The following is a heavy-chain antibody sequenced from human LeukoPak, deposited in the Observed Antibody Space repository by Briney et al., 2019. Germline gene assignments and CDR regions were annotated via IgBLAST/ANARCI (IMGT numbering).Heavy chain of an antibody. CDR2: ISAYNGNT. J-gene: IGHJ4*02. Sequence: ASVKVSCKASGYTFTSYGISWVRQAPGQGLEWMGWISAYNGNTNYAQKLQGRVTMTTDTSTSTTYMELRSLRSDDTAVYYCAREMEIAGTSDYWGQGTLVTVSS. V-gene: IGHV1-18*01. CDR1: GYTFTSYG. D-gene: IGHD6-13*01. CDR3: AREMEIAGTSDY.